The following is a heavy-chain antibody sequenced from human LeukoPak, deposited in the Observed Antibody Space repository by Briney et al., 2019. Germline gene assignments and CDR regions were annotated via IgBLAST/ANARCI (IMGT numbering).Heavy chain of an antibody. Sequence: PSETLSLTCTVSGASITSYYWSWIRQPAGKGLEWIGRIYTSGSTNYNPSLKSRVTISVDTSKNQFSLKLSSVTAADTAVYYCARDEDGRGVGFDYWGQGTLVTVSS. CDR3: ARDEDGRGVGFDY. CDR2: IYTSGST. CDR1: GASITSYY. D-gene: IGHD5-24*01. V-gene: IGHV4-4*07. J-gene: IGHJ4*02.